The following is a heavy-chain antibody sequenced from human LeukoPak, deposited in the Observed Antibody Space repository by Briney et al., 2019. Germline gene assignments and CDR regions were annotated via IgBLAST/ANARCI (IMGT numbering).Heavy chain of an antibody. J-gene: IGHJ4*02. Sequence: GGSLRLSCAASGFPFSTYAMSWVRQAPGKGLEWVSSIRGSDGSTYYADSVKGRFAISRDNSKNTLYLQMNSLRAEDTAVYYCATTVGYCSSTSCSRFRYFDYWGQGTLVTVS. CDR3: ATTVGYCSSTSCSRFRYFDY. CDR2: IRGSDGST. D-gene: IGHD2-2*01. V-gene: IGHV3-23*01. CDR1: GFPFSTYA.